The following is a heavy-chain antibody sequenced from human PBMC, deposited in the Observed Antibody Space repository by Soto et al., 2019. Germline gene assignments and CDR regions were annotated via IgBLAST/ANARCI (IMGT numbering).Heavy chain of an antibody. CDR2: IYWDDDK. D-gene: IGHD3-22*01. Sequence: SGPTLVNPTHTLTLTCTFSGFSLSTSGVGVGWIRQPPGKSLEWLALIYWDDDKRYSPSLKSRLTITKDTSKNQVVLTMTNMDPVDTATYYCAHPEYYYDSSGIRAHWFDPWGQGTLITVSS. V-gene: IGHV2-5*02. CDR1: GFSLSTSGVG. J-gene: IGHJ5*02. CDR3: AHPEYYYDSSGIRAHWFDP.